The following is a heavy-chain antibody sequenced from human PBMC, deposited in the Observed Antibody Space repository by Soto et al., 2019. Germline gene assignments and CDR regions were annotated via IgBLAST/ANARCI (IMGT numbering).Heavy chain of an antibody. D-gene: IGHD2-15*01. Sequence: QVQLVQSGAEVKKPGASVKVSCKASGYTFTSYGISWVRQAPGQGLEWMGWISAYNGNTNYAQKLQGRVTMTTDTSTSTAYMELRSLRSDDTAVYYCARDSRYCSGGSCYYMVDNWFDPWGQGTLVTVSS. V-gene: IGHV1-18*01. CDR2: ISAYNGNT. J-gene: IGHJ5*02. CDR1: GYTFTSYG. CDR3: ARDSRYCSGGSCYYMVDNWFDP.